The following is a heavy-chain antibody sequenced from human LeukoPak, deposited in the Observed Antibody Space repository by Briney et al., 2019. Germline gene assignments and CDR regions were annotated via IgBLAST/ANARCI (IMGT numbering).Heavy chain of an antibody. D-gene: IGHD2-2*01. V-gene: IGHV3-23*01. CDR1: GFTFSNYA. J-gene: IGHJ4*02. CDR2: ISGSGSSI. Sequence: GGSLRLSCAASGFTFSNYAVNWIRQAPGKGLKWVSVISGSGSSIYYTDSVKGRFTISRDNSKNTLYLQMNSLRAEDTAVYYCATPGRTYYFDYWGQGTLVTVSS. CDR3: ATPGRTYYFDY.